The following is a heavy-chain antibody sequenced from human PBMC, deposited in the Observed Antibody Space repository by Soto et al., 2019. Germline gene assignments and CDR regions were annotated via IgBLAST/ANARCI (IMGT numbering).Heavy chain of an antibody. CDR2: ISGAAGRST. CDR1: GFTFVNYA. D-gene: IGHD3-16*01. J-gene: IGHJ3*01. CDR3: AKDKTEVGHTWGDAFDV. V-gene: IGHV3-23*01. Sequence: DVQLLESGGGLVQPGESLRLSCAASGFTFVNYAMSWVRQAPGKGLEWVSDISGAAGRSTFYAESVKGRFTISRDNSKNTVYLHMRSLGAEDTAMYYWAKDKTEVGHTWGDAFDVWGQGTTVTVSS.